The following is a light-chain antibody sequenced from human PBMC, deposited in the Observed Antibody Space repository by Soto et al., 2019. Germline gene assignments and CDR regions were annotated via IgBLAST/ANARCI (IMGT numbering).Light chain of an antibody. CDR3: SSYTNSRTLV. CDR1: SRDVGAYNY. V-gene: IGLV2-14*01. Sequence: QSALTQPASVSGSPGQSITISCTGTSRDVGAYNYVSWYQQYPGKAPKLMIYDVSDRPSGVSTRFSGSKSGNTASLTISGLQAEDEADYYCSSYTNSRTLVFGGGTKLTVL. J-gene: IGLJ2*01. CDR2: DVS.